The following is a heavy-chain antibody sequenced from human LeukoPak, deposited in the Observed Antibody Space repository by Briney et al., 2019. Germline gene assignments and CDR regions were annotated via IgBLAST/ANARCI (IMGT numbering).Heavy chain of an antibody. CDR1: GFTFSSYG. J-gene: IGHJ4*02. CDR2: VWYDGGNK. D-gene: IGHD3-22*01. Sequence: GGSLRLSCTASGFTFSSYGMHWVRQAPGKGLEWVVVVWYDGGNKYYADSVKGRFTISRDNSKNTLYLQMNSLRAEDTAVYYCARPLNYYDSSGYFDYWGQGTLVTVSS. V-gene: IGHV3-33*01. CDR3: ARPLNYYDSSGYFDY.